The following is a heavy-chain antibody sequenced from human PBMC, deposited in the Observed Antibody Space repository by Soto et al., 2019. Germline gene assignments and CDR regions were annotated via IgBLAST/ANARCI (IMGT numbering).Heavy chain of an antibody. V-gene: IGHV4-59*02. CDR1: GGTVRGQY. D-gene: IGHD3-16*01. CDR3: SRAFYDSSAASVAFDL. J-gene: IGHJ3*01. CDR2: IFDSGSGGI. Sequence: SETLSLTCSVSGGTVRGQYWAWIRQSPGQGLEWLAHIFDSGSGGIKTNPSLKSRVSISVVTSTNHISLRLTSVTAADTAVYYCSRAFYDSSAASVAFDLWGRRTMGTVSS.